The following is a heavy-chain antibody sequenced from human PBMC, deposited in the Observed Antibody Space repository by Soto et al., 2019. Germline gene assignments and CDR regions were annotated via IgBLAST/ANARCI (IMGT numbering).Heavy chain of an antibody. D-gene: IGHD3-22*01. CDR3: ARVPIYYDSSGFYHYGTFDI. J-gene: IGHJ3*02. V-gene: IGHV4-31*03. CDR2: IYYNGTT. CDR1: GVSISSAAYH. Sequence: PSETLSLTCTVSGVSISSAAYHWSWIRQHPGKGLEWIGFIYYNGTTSYKPSLQSRISISLDTSKSQFSLKLSSVTAADTAVYYCARVPIYYDSSGFYHYGTFDIWGQGTMVTVSS.